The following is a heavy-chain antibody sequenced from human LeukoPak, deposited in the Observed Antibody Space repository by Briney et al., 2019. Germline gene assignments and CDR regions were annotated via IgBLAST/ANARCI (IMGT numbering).Heavy chain of an antibody. CDR3: VRQKITTSDY. CDR1: GGSISSSNYY. D-gene: IGHD4-11*01. V-gene: IGHV4-39*01. CDR2: IYYSGST. Sequence: SETLSLTCSVSGGSISSSNYYWGWIRQSPGKGLEWIGSIYYSGSTYYNPSLKGRLTISVDTSKNQFSLQLSSVTAADTAVYYCVRQKITTSDYWGQGSMVTVSS. J-gene: IGHJ4*02.